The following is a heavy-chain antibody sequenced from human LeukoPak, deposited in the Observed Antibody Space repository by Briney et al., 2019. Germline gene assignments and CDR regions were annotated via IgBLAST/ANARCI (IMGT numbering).Heavy chain of an antibody. V-gene: IGHV1-69*04. CDR1: GGTFSSYT. CDR2: IIPILGIA. J-gene: IGHJ6*02. D-gene: IGHD3-3*01. Sequence: ASVKVSCKASGGTFSSYTISWVRQAPGQGLEWMGRIIPILGIANYAQKFQGRVTITADESTSTAYMELSSLRSEDTAVYYCARDLAIFGVVTTLGYGMDVWGQGTTVTVSS. CDR3: ARDLAIFGVVTTLGYGMDV.